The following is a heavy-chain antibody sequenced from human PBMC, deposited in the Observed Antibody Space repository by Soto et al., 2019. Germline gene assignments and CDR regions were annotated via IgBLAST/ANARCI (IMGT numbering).Heavy chain of an antibody. CDR2: MNPNSGNT. Sequence: QVPLVQSGAEVKKPGASVKVSCQASGYTFTSYDINWVRQATGQGLEWMGWMNPNSGNTGYAQKFQGRVTMTRNTSISTAYMELSSLRSEDTAVYYCARLGITIFGVVISNWGQGTLVTVSS. J-gene: IGHJ4*02. D-gene: IGHD3-3*01. CDR3: ARLGITIFGVVISN. CDR1: GYTFTSYD. V-gene: IGHV1-8*01.